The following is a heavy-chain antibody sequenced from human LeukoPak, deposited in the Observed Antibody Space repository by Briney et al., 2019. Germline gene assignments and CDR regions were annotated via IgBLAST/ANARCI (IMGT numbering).Heavy chain of an antibody. Sequence: PGGSLRLSCAASGFTFSSYSMIWVRQAPGKGLEWVSYISTGSSTIYYADSVKGRFTISRDNAKNSLYLQMNSLRDEDTAVYYCARGGDLKYCSGGSCYSVDYWGQGTLVTVSS. V-gene: IGHV3-48*02. D-gene: IGHD2-15*01. CDR1: GFTFSSYS. CDR3: ARGGDLKYCSGGSCYSVDY. CDR2: ISTGSSTI. J-gene: IGHJ4*02.